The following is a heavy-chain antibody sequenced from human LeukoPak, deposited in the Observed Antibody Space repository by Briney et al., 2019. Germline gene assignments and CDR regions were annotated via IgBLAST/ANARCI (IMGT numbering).Heavy chain of an antibody. CDR1: GFTFSSYS. Sequence: GGSLRLSCAASGFTFSSYSMTWVRLAPGKGLEWVSAISGSGGSAYYADSVKGRFTISRDNSMNTLYLQMNSLRAEDTAVYYCAKDREYYYGSNGFYRFDYWGQGTLATVSS. CDR2: ISGSGGSA. CDR3: AKDREYYYGSNGFYRFDY. V-gene: IGHV3-23*01. D-gene: IGHD3-22*01. J-gene: IGHJ4*02.